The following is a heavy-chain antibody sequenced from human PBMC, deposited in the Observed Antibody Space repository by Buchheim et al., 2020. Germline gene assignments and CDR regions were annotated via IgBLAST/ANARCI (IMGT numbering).Heavy chain of an antibody. V-gene: IGHV3-30*18. CDR3: AKDIVLMVYAIGFSGDEGMDV. CDR2: ISYDGSNK. D-gene: IGHD2-8*01. CDR1: GFTFSSYG. J-gene: IGHJ6*02. Sequence: QVQLVESGGGVVQPGRSLRLSCAASGFTFSSYGMHWVRQAPGKGLEWVAVISYDGSNKYYADSVKGRFTISRDNSKNTLYLQMNSLRAEDTAVYYCAKDIVLMVYAIGFSGDEGMDVWGQGTT.